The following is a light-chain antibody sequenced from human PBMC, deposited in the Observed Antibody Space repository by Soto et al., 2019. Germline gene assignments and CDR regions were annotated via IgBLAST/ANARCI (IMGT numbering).Light chain of an antibody. J-gene: IGKJ2*03. CDR1: QSVSTNY. V-gene: IGKV3-20*01. Sequence: EIVLTQSPGTLSLSLGERATLSCRASQSVSTNYLAWYQQNPGQAPRLLIYETSSMATGIPDRFSGSGSGTDFTLSISRLEPEDFAVYYCQQYGNGNSPRYSFGQGTRLEIK. CDR3: QQYGNGNSPRYS. CDR2: ETS.